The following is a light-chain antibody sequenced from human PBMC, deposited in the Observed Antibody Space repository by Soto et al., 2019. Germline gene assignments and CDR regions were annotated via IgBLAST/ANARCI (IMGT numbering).Light chain of an antibody. CDR1: SSDVGGYNY. J-gene: IGLJ1*01. CDR2: DVS. Sequence: QSALTQPASVSGSPGQSITISCTGTSSDVGGYNYVSWYQHHPGKAPKLMLSDVSNRPSGVSNRFSGSKSGNTASLTISGLQAEDEADYYCSSYTTISTFFVFGTGTKLIVL. CDR3: SSYTTISTFFV. V-gene: IGLV2-14*03.